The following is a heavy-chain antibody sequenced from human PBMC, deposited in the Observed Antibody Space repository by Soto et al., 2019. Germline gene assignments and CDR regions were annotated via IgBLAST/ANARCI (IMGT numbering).Heavy chain of an antibody. CDR2: IYYSGST. CDR3: ARSPDSSGYYPRRYYYGMDG. Sequence: PSETLSLTCTVSGGSISSGDYYWSWIRQPPGKGLEWIGYIYYSGSTYYNPSLKSRVTISVDKSKNQFSLKLSSVTAADTAVYYCARSPDSSGYYPRRYYYGMDGWGQGTTVTVSS. V-gene: IGHV4-30-4*01. J-gene: IGHJ6*02. CDR1: GGSISSGDYY. D-gene: IGHD3-22*01.